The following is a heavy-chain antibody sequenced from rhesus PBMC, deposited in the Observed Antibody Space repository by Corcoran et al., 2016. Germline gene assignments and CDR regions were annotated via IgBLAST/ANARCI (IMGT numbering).Heavy chain of an antibody. J-gene: IGHJ2*01. CDR2: IDSSGST. CDR3: ARLKLEWGSGYWYFDL. V-gene: IGHV4-160*01. Sequence: QLQLQESGPGLVKPSETLSLTCAVSGGSISGYWWSWIRQPPGKGLEWIGRIDSSGSTDYNPSLKSRVTISRDTSKNQFSLKLSSVTAADTAVYYCARLKLEWGSGYWYFDLWGPGTPITVSS. CDR1: GGSISGYW. D-gene: IGHD1-32*01.